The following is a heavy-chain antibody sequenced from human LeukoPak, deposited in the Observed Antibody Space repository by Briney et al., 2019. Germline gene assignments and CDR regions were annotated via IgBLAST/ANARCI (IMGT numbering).Heavy chain of an antibody. V-gene: IGHV3-23*01. CDR1: EFTFSSFA. CDR2: ISDNDGTST. Sequence: GGSPRLSCAASEFTFSSFALSWVPQAPGKGLEGVSAISDNDGTSTYYTDSANGRFTISRDNSKNTLYLQMNALKAEDTAVYYCAKRVPYGSSSVYFDNWGQGAPVTVSS. CDR3: AKRVPYGSSSVYFDN. J-gene: IGHJ4*02. D-gene: IGHD6-6*01.